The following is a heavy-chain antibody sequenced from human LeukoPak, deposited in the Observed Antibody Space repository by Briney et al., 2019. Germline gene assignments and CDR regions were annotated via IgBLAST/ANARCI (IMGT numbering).Heavy chain of an antibody. D-gene: IGHD6-13*01. CDR1: GFTFSSYA. V-gene: IGHV3-23*01. J-gene: IGHJ4*02. CDR2: ISGSGGST. CDR3: AKEGGSWIAAAGPAPPY. Sequence: PGGSLRLSCAASGFTFSSYAMSWVRQAPGKGLEWVSAISGSGGSTYYADSVKGRFTISRDNSKNTLYLQMNSLRAEDTAVYYCAKEGGSWIAAAGPAPPYWGQGTLVTVSS.